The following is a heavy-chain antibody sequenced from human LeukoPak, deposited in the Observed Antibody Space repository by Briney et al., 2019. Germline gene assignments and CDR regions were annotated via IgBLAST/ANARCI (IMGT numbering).Heavy chain of an antibody. CDR2: IYYSGST. J-gene: IGHJ4*02. D-gene: IGHD6-19*01. CDR1: GGSISSGSYY. CDR3: ARQKREQWLASDYFDY. Sequence: SPSETLSLTCTVSGGSISSGSYYWSWIRQPPGKGLEWIGSIYYSGSTYYNPSLKSRVTISVDTSKNQFSLKLSSVTAADTAVYYCARQKREQWLASDYFDYWGQGTLVTVSS. V-gene: IGHV4-39*01.